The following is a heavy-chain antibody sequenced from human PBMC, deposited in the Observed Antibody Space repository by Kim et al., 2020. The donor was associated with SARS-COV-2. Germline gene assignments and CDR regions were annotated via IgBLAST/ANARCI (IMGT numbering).Heavy chain of an antibody. CDR3: AREIQNCSSTSCYWVYYYYYMDV. CDR2: IYTSGST. CDR1: GGSISNYY. D-gene: IGHD2-2*01. Sequence: SETLSLTCTVSGGSISNYYWSWIRQPAGKGLEWIGRIYTSGSTNYNPSIKSRVTMSVDTSQNQFSLKLSSVTAADTAVYYCAREIQNCSSTSCYWVYYYYYMDVWGKGTTVTVSS. V-gene: IGHV4-4*07. J-gene: IGHJ6*03.